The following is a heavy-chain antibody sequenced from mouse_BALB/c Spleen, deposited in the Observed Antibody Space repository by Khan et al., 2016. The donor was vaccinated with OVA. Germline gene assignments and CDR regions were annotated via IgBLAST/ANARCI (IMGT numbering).Heavy chain of an antibody. J-gene: IGHJ4*01. Sequence: EVELVESGGGLVQPGGSRKLSCAASGFTFSDYGMAWVRQAPGKGPEWVAFISSLAYSIYYADTVTGRFTISRENAKNTLYLEMNSLRSEDTATYYGIRGDYYAMDYWGQGTSVTVSS. CDR1: GFTFSDYG. CDR3: IRGDYYAMDY. V-gene: IGHV5-15*02. CDR2: ISSLAYSI.